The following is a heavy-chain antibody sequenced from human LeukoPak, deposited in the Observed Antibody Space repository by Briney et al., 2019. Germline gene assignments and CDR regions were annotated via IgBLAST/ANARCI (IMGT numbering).Heavy chain of an antibody. D-gene: IGHD3-9*01. CDR2: IYYSGST. J-gene: IGHJ4*02. CDR1: GGSISSSSYY. V-gene: IGHV4-39*01. Sequence: KTSETLSLTCTVSGGSISSSSYYWGWIRQPPGKGLEWIGSIYYSGSTYYNPSLKSRVTISVDTSKNQFSLKLSSVTAADTAVYYCARLPRYYDILTGSDYWGQGTLVTVSS. CDR3: ARLPRYYDILTGSDY.